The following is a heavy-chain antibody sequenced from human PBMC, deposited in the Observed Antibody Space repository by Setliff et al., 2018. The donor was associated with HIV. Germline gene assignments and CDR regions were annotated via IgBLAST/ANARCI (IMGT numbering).Heavy chain of an antibody. Sequence: LSLTCAVYGGPFSGYYWSWIRQPPGKGLEWIGEINHSGSANYNPSLKSRVIISIDKSKNKFSLKVSSVTAADTAVYYCARVEWNDGAFDIWGQGTMVTVSS. CDR1: GGPFSGYY. CDR3: ARVEWNDGAFDI. J-gene: IGHJ3*02. V-gene: IGHV4-34*01. CDR2: INHSGSA. D-gene: IGHD1-1*01.